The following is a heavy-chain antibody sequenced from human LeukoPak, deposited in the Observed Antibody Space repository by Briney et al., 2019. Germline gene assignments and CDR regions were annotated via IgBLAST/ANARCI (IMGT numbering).Heavy chain of an antibody. CDR1: GYTFTSYD. J-gene: IGHJ5*02. Sequence: ASVKVSCKASGYTFTSYDINWVRQATGQGLEWVGWMNPNSGSTGYAQKFQGRVTMTRNIFMSTAYMELSSLRSEDTAVYYCARDYGGNSGWFDPWGQGTLVTVS. D-gene: IGHD4-23*01. CDR2: MNPNSGST. CDR3: ARDYGGNSGWFDP. V-gene: IGHV1-8*01.